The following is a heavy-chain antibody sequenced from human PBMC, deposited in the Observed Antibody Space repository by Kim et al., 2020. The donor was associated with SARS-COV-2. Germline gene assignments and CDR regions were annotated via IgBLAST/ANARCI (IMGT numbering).Heavy chain of an antibody. V-gene: IGHV1-3*01. J-gene: IGHJ5*02. CDR3: AREGSGSYNWFDP. Sequence: ASVKVYCKASGYTFETFSLYWVRQAPGQRFEWMGWINGGNGNTRYSQNFQGRVTITRDTSASTSYMELSSLTSKDTAVYYCAREGSGSYNWFDPWGQGTLVTVSS. D-gene: IGHD3-10*01. CDR1: GYTFETFS. CDR2: INGGNGNT.